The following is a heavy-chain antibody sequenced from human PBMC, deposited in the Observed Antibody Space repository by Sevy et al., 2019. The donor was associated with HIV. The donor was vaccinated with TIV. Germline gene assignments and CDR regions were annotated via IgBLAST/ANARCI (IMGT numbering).Heavy chain of an antibody. CDR3: ATDISGASSSRSFDY. D-gene: IGHD1-26*01. Sequence: GGSLRLSCEASGFTFSNYGMHWVRQAPGKGLEWVAILSHDGSNKYYADSVKGRFTISRDNSKHSLYLQMNSLRPEDKGVYYCATDISGASSSRSFDYWGQGTLVTVSS. CDR1: GFTFSNYG. J-gene: IGHJ4*02. CDR2: LSHDGSNK. V-gene: IGHV3-30*03.